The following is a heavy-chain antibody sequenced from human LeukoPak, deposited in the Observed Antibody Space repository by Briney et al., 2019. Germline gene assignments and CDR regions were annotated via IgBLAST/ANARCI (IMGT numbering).Heavy chain of an antibody. CDR2: INHSGST. Sequence: SETLSLTCAVFGGSFSNYYWSWIRQPPGKGLEWIGEINHSGSTNYNPSLKSRITISVDTSKNQFSLKLTSVTAADTAVYYCAITESRGGSGSYYNSEPSYYFDYWGQGTPVTVSS. D-gene: IGHD3-10*01. CDR1: GGSFSNYY. CDR3: AITESRGGSGSYYNSEPSYYFDY. J-gene: IGHJ4*02. V-gene: IGHV4-34*01.